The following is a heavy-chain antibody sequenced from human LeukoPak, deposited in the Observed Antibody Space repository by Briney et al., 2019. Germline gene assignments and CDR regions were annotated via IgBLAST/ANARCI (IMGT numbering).Heavy chain of an antibody. J-gene: IGHJ1*01. V-gene: IGHV3-23*01. CDR3: AKGGSIVVVPAAEH. Sequence: AGGSLRLSCAASGFSFSNYAMTWVRQAPGKGLEWVSAISGSGDSTYYADSVKGRFTISRDNSKNTLYLQMLSLRAGDTAVYYCAKGGSIVVVPAAEHWGQGTLVTVSS. CDR1: GFSFSNYA. CDR2: ISGSGDST. D-gene: IGHD2-2*01.